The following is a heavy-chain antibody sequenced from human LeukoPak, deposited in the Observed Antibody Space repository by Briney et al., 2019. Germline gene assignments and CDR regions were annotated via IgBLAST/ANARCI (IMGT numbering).Heavy chain of an antibody. CDR1: GFTFSCYA. Sequence: PGGSLRLSCAASGFTFSCYAMSWLRQAPGKGLEWVSAISGSGGSTYYADSVKGRFTISRDNSKNTLYLQMNSLRAEDTAVYYFAKGGDYDYVWGRPPRPYYYYYMVVWGKGTTVTVSS. V-gene: IGHV3-23*01. D-gene: IGHD3-16*01. CDR3: AKGGDYDYVWGRPPRPYYYYYMVV. CDR2: ISGSGGST. J-gene: IGHJ6*03.